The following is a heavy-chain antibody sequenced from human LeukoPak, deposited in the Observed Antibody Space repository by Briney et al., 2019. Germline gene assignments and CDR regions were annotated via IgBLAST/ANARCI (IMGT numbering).Heavy chain of an antibody. J-gene: IGHJ4*02. CDR1: GGSFNGYY. V-gene: IGHV4-34*01. CDR3: ARRIAVAGTPFDY. D-gene: IGHD6-19*01. Sequence: SETLSLTCAVYGGSFNGYYWSWIRQPPGKGLEWIGEINHSGSTNYNPSLKSRVTISVDTSKNQFSLKLSSVTAADTAVYYCARRIAVAGTPFDYWGQGTLVTVSS. CDR2: INHSGST.